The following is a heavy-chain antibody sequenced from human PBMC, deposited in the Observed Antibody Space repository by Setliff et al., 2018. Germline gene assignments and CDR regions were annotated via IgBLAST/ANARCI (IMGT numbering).Heavy chain of an antibody. D-gene: IGHD2-15*01. J-gene: IGHJ4*02. Sequence: ASVKVSCKTSGYNFITFGVNWVRQVPGQGFEWMGWISPYNGDADYAQKFQGRVTLTTDTSTGTAYMELRALSSGDTAIYYCTRGRGPRVVVAVPLDFWGQGTLVTVSS. CDR2: ISPYNGDA. V-gene: IGHV1-18*01. CDR1: GYNFITFG. CDR3: TRGRGPRVVVAVPLDF.